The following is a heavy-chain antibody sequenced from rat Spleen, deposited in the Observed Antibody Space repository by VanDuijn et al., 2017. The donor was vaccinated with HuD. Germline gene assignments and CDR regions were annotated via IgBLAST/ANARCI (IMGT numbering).Heavy chain of an antibody. CDR3: TGYYDGYYHPSVMDA. D-gene: IGHD1-12*03. V-gene: IGHV2-43*01. CDR2: IWTGGST. CDR1: GFSLTSYH. J-gene: IGHJ4*01. Sequence: QVQLKESGPGLVQPSQTLSLTCTVSGFSLTSYHVSWVRQPPGKGLEWMGVIWTGGSTAYNSLLKSRLSISRDISKSQVFLKMNSLQTEDTAIYYCTGYYDGYYHPSVMDAWGQGTSVTVSS.